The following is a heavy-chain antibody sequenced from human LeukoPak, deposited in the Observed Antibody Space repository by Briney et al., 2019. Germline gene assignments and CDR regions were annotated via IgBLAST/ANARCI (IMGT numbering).Heavy chain of an antibody. CDR1: GFTFSDYW. Sequence: PGGSLRLSCAASGFTFSDYWMHWVRQAPGRGLVWVSRIHSDGDPTTYADSVKGRFTISRDNAKNTLYLQMNSLRAEDTALYYCVRGYSRRGEVGATLPHYWGQGTLVTVSS. CDR3: VRGYSRRGEVGATLPHY. CDR2: IHSDGDPT. V-gene: IGHV3-74*01. J-gene: IGHJ4*02. D-gene: IGHD1-26*01.